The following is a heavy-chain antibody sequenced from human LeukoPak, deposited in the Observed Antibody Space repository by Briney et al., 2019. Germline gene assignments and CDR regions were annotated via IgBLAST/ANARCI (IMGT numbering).Heavy chain of an antibody. J-gene: IGHJ4*02. D-gene: IGHD2-21*01. V-gene: IGHV1-2*02. CDR1: GYTFTDYH. CDR3: ARRYSNSPEGFDS. Sequence: ASVKVSCKTSGYTFTDYHTHWVRQAPGQGLEWMGWINPNAGGTNYAGKFQGRVTMTRDTSISTAYLDLSRLRSDDSAVYYCARRYSNSPEGFDSWGQGTLVTVSS. CDR2: INPNAGGT.